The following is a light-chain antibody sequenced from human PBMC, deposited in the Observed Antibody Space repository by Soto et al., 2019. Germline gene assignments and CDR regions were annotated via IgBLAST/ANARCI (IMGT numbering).Light chain of an antibody. Sequence: EIVLTQSPGTLSLPPGERATLSCRASQSVRSSYLAWYQQKFGQAPRLLIYGASSRATGIPDRFSGSGSGTDFSLTISRLEPEDFAVDYCQQYGSSSWTFGQGTKVEI. V-gene: IGKV3-20*01. CDR2: GAS. CDR3: QQYGSSSWT. CDR1: QSVRSSY. J-gene: IGKJ1*01.